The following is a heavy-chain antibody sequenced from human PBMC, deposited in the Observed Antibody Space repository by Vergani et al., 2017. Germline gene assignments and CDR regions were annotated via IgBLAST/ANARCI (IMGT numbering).Heavy chain of an antibody. Sequence: QVQLVQSGAEVKKPGASVKVSCKASGYTFTSYAMHWVRQAPGQRLEWMGWINAGHGNTKYSQKFQGRVTITRDTSASTAYMELSSLRSEDTAVYYCASLRDGYNPWFLNWGQGTLVTVSS. D-gene: IGHD5-24*01. V-gene: IGHV1-3*01. CDR3: ASLRDGYNPWFLN. CDR1: GYTFTSYA. J-gene: IGHJ4*02. CDR2: INAGHGNT.